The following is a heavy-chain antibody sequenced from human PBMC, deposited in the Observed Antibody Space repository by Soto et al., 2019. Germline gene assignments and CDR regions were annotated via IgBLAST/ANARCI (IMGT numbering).Heavy chain of an antibody. D-gene: IGHD3-16*01. CDR2: FTAAGRNT. V-gene: IGHV3-23*01. J-gene: IGHJ1*01. Sequence: PGGSLRLSCAASGFTFSDFAMSWVRKAPGKGLEWVSTFTAAGRNTFYADSVKGRFTISRDNSKSTLYLHVNSLRVDDTAVYYCAKMGGGHLPKFSHVWGPGTLVTVSS. CDR3: AKMGGGHLPKFSHV. CDR1: GFTFSDFA.